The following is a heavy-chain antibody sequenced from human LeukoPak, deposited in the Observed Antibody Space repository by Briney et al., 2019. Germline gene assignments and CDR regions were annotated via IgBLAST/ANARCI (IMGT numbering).Heavy chain of an antibody. V-gene: IGHV4-39*07. CDR1: GGSISSSSYY. D-gene: IGHD2-2*02. CDR3: ASTRYCSSTSCYTGYYYYYYMDV. Sequence: SETLSLTCTVSGGSISSSSYYWGWIRQPSGKGLEWIGSIYHSGSTYYNPSLKSRVTISVDTSKNQFSLKLSSVTAADTAVCYCASTRYCSSTSCYTGYYYYYYMDVWGKGTTVTVSS. J-gene: IGHJ6*03. CDR2: IYHSGST.